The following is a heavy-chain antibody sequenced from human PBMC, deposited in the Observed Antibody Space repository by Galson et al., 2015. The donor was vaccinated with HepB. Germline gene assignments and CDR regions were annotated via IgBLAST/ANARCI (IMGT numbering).Heavy chain of an antibody. CDR1: GFIFSSYE. J-gene: IGHJ5*02. CDR2: ISRSGSHT. V-gene: IGHV3-48*03. D-gene: IGHD6-13*01. CDR3: AREPYSVATGGWFDP. Sequence: SLRLSCAVSGFIFSSYEMNWVRQAPGKGLEWVSYISRSGSHTYYADSVKGRFTISRDNAKNSLYLQMNSLRAEDTAIYYGAREPYSVATGGWFDPWGQGTLVTVSS.